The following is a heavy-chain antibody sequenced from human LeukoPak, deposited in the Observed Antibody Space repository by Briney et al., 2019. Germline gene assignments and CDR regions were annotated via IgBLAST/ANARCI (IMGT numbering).Heavy chain of an antibody. CDR3: ARDVERWPQAFDY. CDR2: ISSSSSTI. V-gene: IGHV3-48*03. Sequence: GGSLRLSCAASGFTFSSYEMNWVRQAPGKGLEWVSYISSSSSTIYYADSVKGRFTISRDNAKNTLYLQMNSLRAEDTAVYYCARDVERWPQAFDYWGQETLVIVSS. J-gene: IGHJ4*02. CDR1: GFTFSSYE. D-gene: IGHD5-24*01.